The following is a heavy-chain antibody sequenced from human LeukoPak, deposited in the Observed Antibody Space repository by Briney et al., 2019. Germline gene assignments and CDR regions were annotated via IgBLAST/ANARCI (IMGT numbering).Heavy chain of an antibody. D-gene: IGHD5-12*01. CDR1: GFTFSSYW. V-gene: IGHV3-7*01. CDR3: ARVGATIEYFDY. Sequence: GGSLRPSCAASGFTFSSYWMSWVRQAPGKGLEWVANIKQDGSEKYYVDSVKGRFTIFRDNTKNSLYLQMNSLRAEDTAVYYCARVGATIEYFDYWGQGSLVTVSS. CDR2: IKQDGSEK. J-gene: IGHJ4*02.